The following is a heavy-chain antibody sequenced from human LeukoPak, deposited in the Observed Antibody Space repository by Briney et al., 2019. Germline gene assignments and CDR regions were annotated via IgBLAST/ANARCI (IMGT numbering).Heavy chain of an antibody. CDR3: ARGEQQVAAHWYFDL. Sequence: PGGSLRLSCATSGFTFSNYGMQWVRQAPDKGLEWVAGISYDAGKTYYADPVKGRFTISRDNSKNTLYLQMNSLRAEDTAVYYCARGEQQVAAHWYFDLWGRGTLVTVSS. CDR1: GFTFSNYG. D-gene: IGHD6-13*01. J-gene: IGHJ2*01. V-gene: IGHV3-30*03. CDR2: ISYDAGKT.